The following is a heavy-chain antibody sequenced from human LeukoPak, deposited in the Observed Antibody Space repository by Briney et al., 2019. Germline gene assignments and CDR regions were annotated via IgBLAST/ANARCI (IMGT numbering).Heavy chain of an antibody. J-gene: IGHJ4*02. CDR1: GGSISSYY. Sequence: SETLSLTCTVSGGSISSYYWSWIRQPPGKGLEWIGYIYYSGSTNYNPSLKSRVTISVDTSKNQFYLKLSSVTAADTAVYYCARGLDGSGREPFDYWGQGTLVTVSS. D-gene: IGHD3-10*01. CDR3: ARGLDGSGREPFDY. V-gene: IGHV4-59*01. CDR2: IYYSGST.